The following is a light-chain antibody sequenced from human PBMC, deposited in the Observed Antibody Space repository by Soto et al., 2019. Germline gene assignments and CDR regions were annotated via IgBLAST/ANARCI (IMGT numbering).Light chain of an antibody. V-gene: IGKV3-15*01. J-gene: IGKJ3*01. CDR1: QSVSSN. CDR2: GAS. Sequence: EIVVTQSPATLSVSPGERATLSCRASQSVSSNLAGYQQKPGQAPRLLIYGASIRATGIPARFSGSGSGTEFTLTISRLQSADFAVYYCQQYNNWPFFTFDAGPKVDIK. CDR3: QQYNNWPFFT.